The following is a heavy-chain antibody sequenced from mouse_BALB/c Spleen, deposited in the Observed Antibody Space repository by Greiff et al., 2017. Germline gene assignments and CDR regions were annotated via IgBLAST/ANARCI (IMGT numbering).Heavy chain of an antibody. V-gene: IGHV1S81*02. J-gene: IGHJ3*01. CDR3: ARGRWLPY. CDR2: INPSNGRT. Sequence: VQLQQPGAELVKPGASVKLSCKASGYTFTSYWMHWVKQRPGQGLEWIGEINPSNGRTNYNEKFQGKATITADTSSNTAYLQLSSLTSEDTAVYYCARGRWLPYWGQGTLVTVSA. CDR1: GYTFTSYW.